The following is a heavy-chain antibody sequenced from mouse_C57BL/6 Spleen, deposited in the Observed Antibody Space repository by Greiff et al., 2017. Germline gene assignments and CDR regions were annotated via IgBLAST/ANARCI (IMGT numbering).Heavy chain of an antibody. CDR3: ARGVSYYGSSYGYFDV. D-gene: IGHD1-1*01. CDR1: GYEFSSYW. V-gene: IGHV1-80*01. J-gene: IGHJ1*03. CDR2: IYPGDGDT. Sequence: VQLQQSGPELVKPGASVKISCKASGYEFSSYWMNWVKQRPGKGLEWIGQIYPGDGDTNYNGKFKGKATLTAAKSSSTAYMQLSSLTSEDSAVYFCARGVSYYGSSYGYFDVWGTGTTVTVSS.